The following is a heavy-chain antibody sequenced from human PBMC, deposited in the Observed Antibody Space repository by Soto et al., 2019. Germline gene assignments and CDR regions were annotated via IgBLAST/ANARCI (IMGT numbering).Heavy chain of an antibody. D-gene: IGHD1-7*01. J-gene: IGHJ5*02. CDR2: IRSKTNSYAT. CDR3: SRPEALGGTTAS. Sequence: GGSLRLSCAASGFIFSGSAMHWVRQASGKGLEWIGLIRSKTNSYATVYAASVRGRFTISGDDSKNTAYLQMNSLKTEDTGVYYCSRPEALGGTTASWGQGTLVTVSS. V-gene: IGHV3-73*01. CDR1: GFIFSGSA.